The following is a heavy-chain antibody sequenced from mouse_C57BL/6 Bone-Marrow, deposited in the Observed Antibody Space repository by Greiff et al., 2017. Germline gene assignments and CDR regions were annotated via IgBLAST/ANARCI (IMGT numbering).Heavy chain of an antibody. CDR3: TREVGSSHYYYAMDY. Sequence: QVQLQQSGAELVRPGASVTLSCKASGYTFTDYEMHWVKQIPVHGLEWIGAIDPETGGTAYNQKFKGKAILTADKSSSTAYMELRSLTSEDSAVYYCTREVGSSHYYYAMDYWGQGTSVTVSS. CDR1: GYTFTDYE. J-gene: IGHJ4*01. V-gene: IGHV1-15*01. D-gene: IGHD1-1*01. CDR2: IDPETGGT.